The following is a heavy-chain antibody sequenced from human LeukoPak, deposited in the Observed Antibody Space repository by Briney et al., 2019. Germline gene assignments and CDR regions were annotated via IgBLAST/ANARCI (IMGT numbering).Heavy chain of an antibody. CDR3: ARDLSDSSGYYDLVGDY. D-gene: IGHD3-22*01. V-gene: IGHV1-46*01. CDR1: GYTFTSYY. Sequence: ASVKVSCKASGYTFTSYYMHWVRQAPGQGLEWMGIINPSGGSTSYAQKFQGRVTTTRDMSTSTVYMELSSLRSEDTAVYYCARDLSDSSGYYDLVGDYWGQGTLVTVSS. J-gene: IGHJ4*02. CDR2: INPSGGST.